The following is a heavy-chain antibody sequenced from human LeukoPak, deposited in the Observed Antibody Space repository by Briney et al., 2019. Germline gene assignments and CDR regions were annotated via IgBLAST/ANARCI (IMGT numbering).Heavy chain of an antibody. CDR3: ARDLAQSLPTSRAVAGAINY. J-gene: IGHJ4*02. D-gene: IGHD6-19*01. CDR1: GFTLSSYW. CDR2: IKQDGSEK. V-gene: IGHV3-7*01. Sequence: GGSLRLSCAASGFTLSSYWMRWVRQAAGKGLAGVASIKQDGSEKYYVDSVKGRFTISRDNAKNSLYLQMNSLRAEDTAVYYCARDLAQSLPTSRAVAGAINYGGQGTLVTVPS.